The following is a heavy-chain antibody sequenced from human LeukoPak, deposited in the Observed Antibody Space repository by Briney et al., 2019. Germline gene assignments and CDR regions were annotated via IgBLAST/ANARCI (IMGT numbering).Heavy chain of an antibody. D-gene: IGHD6-13*01. J-gene: IGHJ4*02. CDR1: GFTFSIYW. CDR2: CDSDGSGT. V-gene: IGHV3-74*01. CDR3: ASSSWYGGFDY. Sequence: PGGSLRLSCAASGFTFSIYWMYWVRQAPGKGLMWVSRCDSDGSGTTYVDSVKGRFTISRDNSKNTLYLQMNSLRAEDTAVYYCASSSWYGGFDYWGQGTLVTVSS.